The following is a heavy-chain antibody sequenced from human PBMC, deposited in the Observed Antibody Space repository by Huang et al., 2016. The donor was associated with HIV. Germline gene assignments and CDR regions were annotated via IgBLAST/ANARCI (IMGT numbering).Heavy chain of an antibody. V-gene: IGHV3-21*01. CDR2: INVPGTHI. J-gene: IGHJ5*02. CDR3: VRIGYGENSYGSGYFDP. D-gene: IGHD4-17*01. Sequence: EVQLVESGGGLVKPGGSLRLSCAASGFTLTTFSMNWVRQAPGRGLQGGASINVPGTHIYYADSVEGRVTISRDNTRNSLYLQLNSLRAEDTAVYYCVRIGYGENSYGSGYFDPWGQGTLVAVSS. CDR1: GFTLTTFS.